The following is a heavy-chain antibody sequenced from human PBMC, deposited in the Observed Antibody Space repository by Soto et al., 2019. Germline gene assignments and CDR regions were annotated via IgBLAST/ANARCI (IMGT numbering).Heavy chain of an antibody. V-gene: IGHV1-18*01. J-gene: IGHJ3*02. CDR2: ISAYNGKR. D-gene: IGHD3-16*01. CDR1: GYDFTSYG. CDR3: ARGRIGASIHDAFEI. Sequence: QGQLLQSGDEVKKPGASVRVSCRASGYDFTSYGISWVRQAPGQGLEWVSWISAYNGKRDTAQKLQGRVTMTRDTATDTAHMALGDLTSADTAVYYCARGRIGASIHDAFEIWGQGTMVAVSS.